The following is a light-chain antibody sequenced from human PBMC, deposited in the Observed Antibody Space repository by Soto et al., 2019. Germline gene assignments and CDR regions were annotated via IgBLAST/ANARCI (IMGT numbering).Light chain of an antibody. CDR3: QQYNNWPFT. J-gene: IGKJ4*01. CDR2: GVS. CDR1: QSISTN. V-gene: IGKV3-15*01. Sequence: EIVVTQSPATLSVSPGESATLSCRASQSISTNLAWYQQKPGQAPRLLISGVSARATGIPARFSGSGSGTDFTLTVSSLQSEDFAVYYCQQYNNWPFTFGGGTTVEIK.